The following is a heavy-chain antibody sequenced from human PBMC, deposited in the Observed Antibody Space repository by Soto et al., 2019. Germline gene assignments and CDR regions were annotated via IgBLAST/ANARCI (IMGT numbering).Heavy chain of an antibody. J-gene: IGHJ4*02. V-gene: IGHV3-30*18. Sequence: GGSLRLSCASSGFTFSSYGMHWVRQAPGKGLEWVAVISYDGSNKYYADSVKGRFTISRDNSKNTLYLQMNSLRAEDTAVYYCAKGLSGYDYVDLDYWGQGTLVTVSS. D-gene: IGHD5-12*01. CDR1: GFTFSSYG. CDR2: ISYDGSNK. CDR3: AKGLSGYDYVDLDY.